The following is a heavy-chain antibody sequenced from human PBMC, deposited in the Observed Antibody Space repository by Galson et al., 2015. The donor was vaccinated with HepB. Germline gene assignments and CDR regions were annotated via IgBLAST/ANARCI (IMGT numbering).Heavy chain of an antibody. D-gene: IGHD2-2*01. J-gene: IGHJ4*02. CDR2: INAGNGNT. CDR3: AREARTSCYAD. Sequence: SVKVSCKASGYTFTSYAMHWVRQAPGQRLEWMGWINAGNGNTKYSQKFQGRVTITRDTSASTAYMELSSLRSEDTAMYYCAREARTSCYADWGQGTLVTVSS. V-gene: IGHV1-3*01. CDR1: GYTFTSYA.